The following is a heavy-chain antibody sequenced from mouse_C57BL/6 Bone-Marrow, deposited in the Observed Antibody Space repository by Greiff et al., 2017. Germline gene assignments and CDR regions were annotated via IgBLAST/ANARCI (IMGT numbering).Heavy chain of an antibody. D-gene: IGHD3-3*01. Sequence: VQLQQPGAELVKPGASVKLSCKASGYTFTSYWMHWVKQRPGQGLEWIGMIHPNSGSTNYNEKFKSKATLTVDKSSSTAYMQLSRLTSEDSAVYYCARAGTNYAMDYWGQGTSVTVSS. J-gene: IGHJ4*01. CDR3: ARAGTNYAMDY. CDR2: IHPNSGST. V-gene: IGHV1-64*01. CDR1: GYTFTSYW.